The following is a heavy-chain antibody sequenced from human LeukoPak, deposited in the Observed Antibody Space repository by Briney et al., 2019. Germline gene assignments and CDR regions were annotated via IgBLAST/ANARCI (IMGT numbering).Heavy chain of an antibody. J-gene: IGHJ4*02. D-gene: IGHD6-13*01. Sequence: GGSLRLSCTASGFSFSTYSMSWGRQGPGGGLEWLSDISGSSSTIYYADSVKGRFTISRDNAKNSLHLQMNSLRDEDTALYYCARDHYSRNDYWGQGTPVTVSS. CDR3: ARDHYSRNDY. CDR2: ISGSSSTI. CDR1: GFSFSTYS. V-gene: IGHV3-48*02.